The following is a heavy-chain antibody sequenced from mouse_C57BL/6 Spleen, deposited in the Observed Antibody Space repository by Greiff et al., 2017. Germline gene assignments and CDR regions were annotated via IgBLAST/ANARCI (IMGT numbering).Heavy chain of an antibody. J-gene: IGHJ4*01. D-gene: IGHD2-5*01. CDR2: IYPSDSET. CDR1: GYTFTSYW. Sequence: QVHVKQPGAELVRPGSSVKLSCKASGYTFTSYWMDWVKQRPGQGLEWIGNIYPSDSETHYNQKFKDKATLTVDKSSSTAYMQLSSLTSEDSAVYYCARNPYYSNYYYAMDYWGQGTSVTVSS. CDR3: ARNPYYSNYYYAMDY. V-gene: IGHV1-61*01.